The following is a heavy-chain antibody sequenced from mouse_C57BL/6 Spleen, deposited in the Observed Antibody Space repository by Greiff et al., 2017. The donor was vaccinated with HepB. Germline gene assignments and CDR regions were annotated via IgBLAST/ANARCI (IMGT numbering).Heavy chain of an antibody. V-gene: IGHV1-26*01. J-gene: IGHJ4*01. CDR1: GYTFTDYY. CDR3: APYYYGKEDAMDY. D-gene: IGHD1-1*01. Sequence: EVQLQQSGPELVKPGASVKISCKASGYTFTDYYMNWVKPSHGKSLEWIGDINPNNGGTSYNQKFKGKATLTVDKSASTAYMELRSLTSEDAAVYYCAPYYYGKEDAMDYWGQGTAVTVSS. CDR2: INPNNGGT.